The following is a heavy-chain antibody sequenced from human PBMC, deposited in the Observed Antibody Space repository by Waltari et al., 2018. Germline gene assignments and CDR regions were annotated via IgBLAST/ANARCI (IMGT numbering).Heavy chain of an antibody. V-gene: IGHV4-59*01. J-gene: IGHJ5*02. CDR3: ARVSVMVRGEQSDWVRWFDP. CDR2: IYYSGST. CDR1: GGSISSYY. D-gene: IGHD3-10*01. Sequence: VQLQESGPGLVKPSETLSLTCTVSGGSISSYYWSWIRQPPGKGLEWIGYIYYSGSTSDIPSLKGRVAISVDTYKSQFSLKLSAVTGADTAVYYCARVSVMVRGEQSDWVRWFDPWGQGTLVTVSS.